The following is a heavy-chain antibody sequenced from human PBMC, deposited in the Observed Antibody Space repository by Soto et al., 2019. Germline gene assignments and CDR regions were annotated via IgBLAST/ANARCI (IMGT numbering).Heavy chain of an antibody. D-gene: IGHD1-1*01. CDR1: GGTFSSYA. CDR3: ARGATGMPRAYYYYYGMDV. J-gene: IGHJ6*02. Sequence: QVQLVQSGAEVKKPGSSVKVSCKASGGTFSSYAISWVRQAPGQGLEWMGGIIPIFGTANYAQKFQGRVTITADKSTSTAYMELSSLRCEDTAVYYCARGATGMPRAYYYYYGMDVWGQGTTVTVSS. V-gene: IGHV1-69*06. CDR2: IIPIFGTA.